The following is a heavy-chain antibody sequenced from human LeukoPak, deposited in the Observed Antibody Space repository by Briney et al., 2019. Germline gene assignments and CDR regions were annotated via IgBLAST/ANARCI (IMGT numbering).Heavy chain of an antibody. CDR3: GRDGRSYGYVSYYYYYMDV. Sequence: SETLSLTCTVSGGSISSSSYYWGWIRQPPGKGLEWIGSIYYSGSTYYNPSLKSRVTISVDTSKNQFSLKLSSVTAADTAVYYCGRDGRSYGYVSYYYYYMDVWGKGTTVTVSS. CDR1: GGSISSSSYY. V-gene: IGHV4-39*07. J-gene: IGHJ6*03. D-gene: IGHD5-18*01. CDR2: IYYSGST.